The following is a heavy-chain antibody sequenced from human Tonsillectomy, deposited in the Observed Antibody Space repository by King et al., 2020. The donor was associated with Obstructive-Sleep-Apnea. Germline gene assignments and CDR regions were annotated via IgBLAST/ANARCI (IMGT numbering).Heavy chain of an antibody. D-gene: IGHD3-10*01. CDR1: GYTFTGYY. CDR2: ISPNSGAT. J-gene: IGHJ4*02. V-gene: IGHV1-2*02. CDR3: ARDMSAYDSTSPAY. Sequence: VQLVQSGAGAKKPGASVKVSCKASGYTFTGYYIHWVRQAPGQGLEWMGWISPNSGATKYAQKFQDRVTMTRDTSISTAYMDLSRLRSDDTAIYYCARDMSAYDSTSPAYWGQGTLVTVSS.